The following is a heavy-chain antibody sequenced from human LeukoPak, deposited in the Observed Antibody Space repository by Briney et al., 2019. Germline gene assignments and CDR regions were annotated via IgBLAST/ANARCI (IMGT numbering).Heavy chain of an antibody. Sequence: ASVKVSCKASGYTFTSYDIDWVRQATGQGLEWMGWMNPNSGNTGYAQKFQGRVTMTRNTSISTAYMELSSLRSEDTAVYYCARGPPSVVGELDYWGQGTLVTVSS. J-gene: IGHJ4*02. V-gene: IGHV1-8*01. D-gene: IGHD3-10*01. CDR3: ARGPPSVVGELDY. CDR2: MNPNSGNT. CDR1: GYTFTSYD.